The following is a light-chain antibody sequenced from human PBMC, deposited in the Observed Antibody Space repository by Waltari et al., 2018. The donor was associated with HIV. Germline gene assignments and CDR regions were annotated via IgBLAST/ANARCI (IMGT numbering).Light chain of an antibody. CDR2: WAS. CDR1: HSVLHIPSNMNY. CDR3: QQYYNNPWT. V-gene: IGKV4-1*01. Sequence: DFVVTQSPDSLAVSLGERASFNCSTSHSVLHIPSNMNYLAWYQQRPGQPPTLLIYWASIRESGVPDRVSGSGSGTDFTLTISRLQAEDVAVYYCQQYYNNPWTFGQGTKVEIK. J-gene: IGKJ1*01.